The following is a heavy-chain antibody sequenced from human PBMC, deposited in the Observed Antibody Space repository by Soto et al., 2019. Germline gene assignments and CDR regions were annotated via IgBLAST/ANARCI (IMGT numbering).Heavy chain of an antibody. D-gene: IGHD3-22*01. CDR1: GGTFSSYA. Sequence: QVQLVQSGAEVKKPGSSVKVSCKASGGTFSSYAISWVRQAPGQGLEWMGGIIPIFGTANYAQKFQGRVTITADESTSTAYMELSSLRSEDTAVYYCARDQGHYYDSSGYYRHDASDIWGQGTMVTVSS. CDR2: IIPIFGTA. CDR3: ARDQGHYYDSSGYYRHDASDI. V-gene: IGHV1-69*12. J-gene: IGHJ3*02.